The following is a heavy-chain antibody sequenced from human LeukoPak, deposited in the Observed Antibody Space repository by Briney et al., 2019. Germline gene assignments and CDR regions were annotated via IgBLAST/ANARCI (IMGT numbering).Heavy chain of an antibody. CDR2: ISRTGNSI. J-gene: IGHJ4*02. CDR3: ARGPYSSNWYVDY. CDR1: GFTLSSYE. D-gene: IGHD6-13*01. Sequence: GGSLTLSCAASGFTLSSYEMNWVRLAPGKGLEWISYISRTGNSIYYADSVKGRFTISRDSAKNSLYLQMNSLRAEDTAVYYCARGPYSSNWYVDYWGQGTLVSVAS. V-gene: IGHV3-48*03.